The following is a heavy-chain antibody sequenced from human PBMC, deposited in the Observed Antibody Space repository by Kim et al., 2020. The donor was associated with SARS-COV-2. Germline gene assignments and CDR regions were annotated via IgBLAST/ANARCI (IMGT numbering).Heavy chain of an antibody. V-gene: IGHV4-39*07. Sequence: NPSLTSRINISIDTSNNPVSLKLSSVTAADTAIYYCERENNWGGHRFDVWGQGILVTVPS. CDR3: ERENNWGGHRFDV. D-gene: IGHD7-27*01. J-gene: IGHJ4*02.